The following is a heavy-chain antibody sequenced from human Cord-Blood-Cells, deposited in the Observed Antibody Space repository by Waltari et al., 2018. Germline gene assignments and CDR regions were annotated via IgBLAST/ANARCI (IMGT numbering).Heavy chain of an antibody. CDR3: AILHWDILTGYDDY. V-gene: IGHV1-3*01. CDR2: INAGNVNT. CDR1: GYTFTSSS. Sequence: QVQLVQSGAEVKKPGASVKVSCKASGYTFTSSSMHWARQAPGQRLEWMGWINAGNVNTKYSQKFQGRVTITRDTSASTAYMELSSLRSEDTAVYYCAILHWDILTGYDDYWGQGTLVTVSS. D-gene: IGHD3-9*01. J-gene: IGHJ4*02.